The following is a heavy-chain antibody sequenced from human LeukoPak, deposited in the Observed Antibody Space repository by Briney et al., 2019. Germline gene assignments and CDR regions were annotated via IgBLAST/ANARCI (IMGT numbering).Heavy chain of an antibody. Sequence: SVKVSCKASGGTFSSYAISWVRQAPGQGLEWMGGIIPIFGTANYAQEFQGRVTITADESTSTAYMELSSLRSEDTAVYYCARTAITIFGVVIIPNWFDPWGQGTLVTVSS. J-gene: IGHJ5*02. CDR1: GGTFSSYA. V-gene: IGHV1-69*13. CDR3: ARTAITIFGVVIIPNWFDP. D-gene: IGHD3-3*01. CDR2: IIPIFGTA.